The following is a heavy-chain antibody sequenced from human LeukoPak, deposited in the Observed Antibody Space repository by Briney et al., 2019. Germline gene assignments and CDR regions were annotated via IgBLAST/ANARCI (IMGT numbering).Heavy chain of an antibody. V-gene: IGHV3-53*01. CDR2: IYSGGST. CDR3: AGSFHTVVTPYFDY. CDR1: GFTVSSNY. Sequence: GGSLRLSCAASGFTVSSNYMSWVRQAPGKGLEWVSVIYSGGSTYYADSVKGRFTISRDNSKNTLYLQMNRLRAEDTAVYYCAGSFHTVVTPYFDYWGQGTLVTVSS. J-gene: IGHJ4*02. D-gene: IGHD4-23*01.